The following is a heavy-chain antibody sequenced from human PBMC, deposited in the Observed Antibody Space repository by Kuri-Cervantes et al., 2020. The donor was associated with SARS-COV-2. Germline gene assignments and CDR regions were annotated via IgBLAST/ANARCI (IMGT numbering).Heavy chain of an antibody. V-gene: IGHV3-23*01. CDR2: ISGSGDNT. J-gene: IGHJ4*02. Sequence: GESLKISCAVSGFTFSGFSMNWVRQAPGKGLEWVSGISGSGDNTYYADSVKGRFTISRDNSKKTLYLQMNSLRVEDTALYYCAPRDYWGQGILVTVSS. CDR1: GFTFSGFS. CDR3: APRDY.